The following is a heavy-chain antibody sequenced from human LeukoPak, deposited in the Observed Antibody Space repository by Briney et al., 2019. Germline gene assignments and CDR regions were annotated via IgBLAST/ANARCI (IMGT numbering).Heavy chain of an antibody. CDR2: INPNSGGT. CDR3: ARHPIGVGSSKNYFDY. D-gene: IGHD6-13*01. V-gene: IGHV1-2*02. J-gene: IGHJ4*02. Sequence: GASVKVSCKASGYTFTGYYMHWVRQAPGQGLEWMGWINPNSGGTNYAQKFQGRVTMTRDTSISTAYMELSRLRSDDTAVYYCARHPIGVGSSKNYFDYWGQGTLVTVSS. CDR1: GYTFTGYY.